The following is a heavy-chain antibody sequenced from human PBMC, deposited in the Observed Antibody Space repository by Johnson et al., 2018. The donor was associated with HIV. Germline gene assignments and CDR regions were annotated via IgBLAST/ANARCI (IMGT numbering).Heavy chain of an antibody. V-gene: IGHV3-30*04. CDR2: ITYDGTKK. D-gene: IGHD3-22*01. Sequence: QMQLVESGGGLVQPGGSLRLSCAASGFTFSSYAMHWVRQAPGKGLEWVAVITYDGTKKYFADSVKGRFTVSRDNANRSLYLQLSNLRAEDTALYYCAKDKRESFTMIGEDRAFDIWGQGTMVTVSS. CDR3: AKDKRESFTMIGEDRAFDI. J-gene: IGHJ3*02. CDR1: GFTFSSYA.